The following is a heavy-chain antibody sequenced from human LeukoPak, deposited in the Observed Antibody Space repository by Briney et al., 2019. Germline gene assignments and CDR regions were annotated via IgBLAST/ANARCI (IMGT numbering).Heavy chain of an antibody. J-gene: IGHJ4*02. V-gene: IGHV3-21*01. CDR2: ISSSSSYI. Sequence: PGGSLRLSCAASGFTFSSYGMNWVRQAPGKGLEWVSSISSSSSYIYYADSVKGRFTISRDNAKNSLYLQMNSLRAEDTAVHYCARDLGDSSGYTDYWGQGTLVTVSS. D-gene: IGHD3-22*01. CDR1: GFTFSSYG. CDR3: ARDLGDSSGYTDY.